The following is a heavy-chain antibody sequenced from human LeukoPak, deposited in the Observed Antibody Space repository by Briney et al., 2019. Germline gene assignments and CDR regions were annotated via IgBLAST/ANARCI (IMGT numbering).Heavy chain of an antibody. D-gene: IGHD5-12*01. J-gene: IGHJ4*02. V-gene: IGHV3-21*01. Sequence: GGSLRLSCAASGFTSSTYSMNWLRLAPGKGLEWVSSISPDSNYKYYVDSVKGRFTISRDNAKNSLYLQMNSLRAEDTAVYYCVRGGYRGFDYEYWGQGTLVTVSS. CDR3: VRGGYRGFDYEY. CDR1: GFTSSTYS. CDR2: ISPDSNYK.